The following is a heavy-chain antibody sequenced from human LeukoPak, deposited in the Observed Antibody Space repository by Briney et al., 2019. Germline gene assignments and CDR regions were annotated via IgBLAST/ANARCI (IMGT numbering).Heavy chain of an antibody. D-gene: IGHD2-21*02. Sequence: GGSLRLSCAASGFTFSGSAMHWVRQASGKGLEWVGRIRSKGNNYATAYAASVKGRFIISRDDLKNTAYLQMNSLTTEDTAVYYCARLAEDVVVTADLDYWGQGTLVTVSS. V-gene: IGHV3-73*01. CDR3: ARLAEDVVVTADLDY. CDR2: IRSKGNNYAT. J-gene: IGHJ4*02. CDR1: GFTFSGSA.